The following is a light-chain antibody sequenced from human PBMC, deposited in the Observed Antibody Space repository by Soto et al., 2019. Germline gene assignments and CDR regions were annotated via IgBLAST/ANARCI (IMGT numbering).Light chain of an antibody. J-gene: IGKJ3*01. CDR2: WAS. V-gene: IGKV4-1*01. CDR1: QSVVYNSNNKNY. Sequence: DIVMTQSPDSLAVSLGERATINCKSSQSVVYNSNNKNYLAWYQQKPGQPPKLLIYWASTRESGVPDRFSGSGSGSDFTLTISSLQAEDVAVYYCQQYYTTPFTFGPGTKVDIK. CDR3: QQYYTTPFT.